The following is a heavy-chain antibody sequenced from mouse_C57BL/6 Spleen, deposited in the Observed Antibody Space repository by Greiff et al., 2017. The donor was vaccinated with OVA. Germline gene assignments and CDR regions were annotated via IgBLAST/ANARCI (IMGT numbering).Heavy chain of an antibody. Sequence: QVQLKESGAELVRPGASVTLSCKASGYTFTDYEMHWVKQTPVHGLAWIGAIAPDTGGTAYHQNFKGQAILTADKSSSTAYMGLRSLTSEDSAVYYGTWEGNLFAYWGQGTLVTVSA. CDR3: TWEGNLFAY. V-gene: IGHV1-15*01. CDR2: IAPDTGGT. D-gene: IGHD2-1*01. J-gene: IGHJ3*01. CDR1: GYTFTDYE.